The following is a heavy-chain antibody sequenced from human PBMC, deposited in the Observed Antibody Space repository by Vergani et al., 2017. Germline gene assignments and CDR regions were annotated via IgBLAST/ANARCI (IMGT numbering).Heavy chain of an antibody. D-gene: IGHD4-11*01. J-gene: IGHJ6*03. CDR3: ARVNTETNGHLYYYYSVDG. V-gene: IGHV4-34*01. CDR2: IDHTGRP. Sequence: QVQLQQWGGGLLKPSETLSLTCVVNGGSFTSYYWTWIRQSPGEGLEWVGDIDHTGRPDYNPSLKIRLTMSVDKSRNQFSLSLNSVTATDTAIYFCARVNTETNGHLYYYYSVDGWGQGTAVTVS. CDR1: GGSFTSYY.